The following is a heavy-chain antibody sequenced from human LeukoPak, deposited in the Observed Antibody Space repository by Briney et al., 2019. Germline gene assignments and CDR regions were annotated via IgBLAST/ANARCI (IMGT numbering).Heavy chain of an antibody. Sequence: GGSLRLSCAASGFTFDDYAMHWVRQVPGKGLEWVSLISWEGGTTYYADSVKGRLTISRDNTKNSLYLQMNNLKPEDTAFYYCAKGGYDPDYYFDSWGQGTLVTVSS. CDR1: GFTFDDYA. CDR3: AKGGYDPDYYFDS. CDR2: ISWEGGTT. D-gene: IGHD3-16*01. J-gene: IGHJ4*02. V-gene: IGHV3-43D*03.